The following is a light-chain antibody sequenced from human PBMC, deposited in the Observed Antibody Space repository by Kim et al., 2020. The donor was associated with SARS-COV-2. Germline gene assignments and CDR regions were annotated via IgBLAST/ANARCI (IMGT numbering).Light chain of an antibody. V-gene: IGKV1-6*01. J-gene: IGKJ1*01. CDR2: AAS. Sequence: ASVGARVTITCRASQDIRNDLGWYQQRPGKAPRLLIFAASSLQSGVPSRFSGSGSGTEFTLTISSLQPEDFATYYCQQDHNYPRTFGQGTKVDIK. CDR1: QDIRND. CDR3: QQDHNYPRT.